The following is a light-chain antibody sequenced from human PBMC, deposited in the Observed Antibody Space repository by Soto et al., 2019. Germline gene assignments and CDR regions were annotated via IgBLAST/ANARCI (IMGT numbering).Light chain of an antibody. V-gene: IGLV2-8*01. CDR2: EVS. Sequence: QSVLTQPPSASGSPGQSVTISCTGTSSDVGGYNYVSWYQQYPSKVPKLMIYEVSKRPSGVPDRFYGSKSGNTASLTVSGLQAEDEADYYCSSYAGSNNLGVFGTGTKLTVL. CDR3: SSYAGSNNLGV. CDR1: SSDVGGYNY. J-gene: IGLJ1*01.